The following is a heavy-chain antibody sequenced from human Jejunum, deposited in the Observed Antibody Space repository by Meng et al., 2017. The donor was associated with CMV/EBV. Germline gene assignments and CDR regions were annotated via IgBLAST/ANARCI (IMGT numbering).Heavy chain of an antibody. CDR3: AKDQAGGYYDFRSGFDY. V-gene: IGHV3-30*02. Sequence: HGMHWVRQAPGKGLEWVAFIAYDGSNKYYADSVKGRFNISRDNSKNTLDLQMNSLRVEDTAVYYCAKDQAGGYYDFRSGFDYWGQGTLVTVSS. CDR2: IAYDGSNK. J-gene: IGHJ4*02. CDR1: HG. D-gene: IGHD3-3*01.